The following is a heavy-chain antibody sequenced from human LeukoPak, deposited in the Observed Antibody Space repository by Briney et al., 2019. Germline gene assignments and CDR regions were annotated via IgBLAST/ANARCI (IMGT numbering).Heavy chain of an antibody. V-gene: IGHV4-59*08. D-gene: IGHD3-16*02. CDR3: ARHGVDVWGSYRYSYFDY. J-gene: IGHJ4*02. CDR1: GGSISSYY. Sequence: SETLSLTCTVSGGSISSYYWSWIRQPPGKGLEWIGYIYYSGSTNYNPSLKSRVTISVDTSKNQFSLKLSSVTAADTAVYYCARHGVDVWGSYRYSYFDYWGQGTLVTVSS. CDR2: IYYSGST.